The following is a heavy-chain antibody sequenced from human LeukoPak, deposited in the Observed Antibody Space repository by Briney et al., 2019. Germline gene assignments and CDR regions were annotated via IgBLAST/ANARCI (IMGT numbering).Heavy chain of an antibody. CDR1: GFTFSSYG. CDR3: ARAVIVVVSEWFDY. V-gene: IGHV3-30*19. D-gene: IGHD3-22*01. CDR2: ISYDGSNK. J-gene: IGHJ4*02. Sequence: GGSLRLSCAASGFTFSSYGMHWVRQAPGKGLEWVAVISYDGSNKYYADSVKGRFTISRDNSKNTLYLQMNSLRAEDTAVYYCARAVIVVVSEWFDYWGQGTLVTVSS.